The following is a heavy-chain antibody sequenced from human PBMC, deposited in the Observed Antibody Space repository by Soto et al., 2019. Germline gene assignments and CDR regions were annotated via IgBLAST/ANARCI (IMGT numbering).Heavy chain of an antibody. CDR2: ISSTSDNT. Sequence: GGSLRLSCAASGFTFSNYAMSWVRQAPGKGLEWVSAISSTSDNTYYADSVKGRFAISRDNSENTLCLQMNSLRAEDTAVYYCAKAAVNWNDADAFDIWGQGTMVTVSS. CDR1: GFTFSNYA. J-gene: IGHJ3*02. CDR3: AKAAVNWNDADAFDI. D-gene: IGHD1-1*01. V-gene: IGHV3-23*01.